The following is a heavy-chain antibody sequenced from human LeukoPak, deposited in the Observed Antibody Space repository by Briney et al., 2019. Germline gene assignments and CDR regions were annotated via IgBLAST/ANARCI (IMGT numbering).Heavy chain of an antibody. J-gene: IGHJ3*02. D-gene: IGHD3-10*01. Sequence: GGSLRLSCAASGFTFSSYSMNWVRQAPGEGLEWVSSISSSSSYIYYADSVKGRFTISRDNAKNSLYLQMNSLRAEDTAVYYCARDRSKLLWFGELLSDAFDIWGQGTMVTVSS. CDR2: ISSSSSYI. CDR1: GFTFSSYS. V-gene: IGHV3-21*01. CDR3: ARDRSKLLWFGELLSDAFDI.